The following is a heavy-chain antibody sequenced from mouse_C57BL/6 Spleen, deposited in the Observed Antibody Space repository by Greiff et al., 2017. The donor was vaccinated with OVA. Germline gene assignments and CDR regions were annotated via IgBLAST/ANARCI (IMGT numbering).Heavy chain of an antibody. CDR2: ISYDGSN. D-gene: IGHD1-1*01. J-gene: IGHJ3*01. V-gene: IGHV3-6*01. CDR3: ARGRLYYGSPWFAY. Sequence: VQLQQSGPGLVKPSQSLSLTCSVTGYSITSGYYWNWIRQFPGNKLEWMGYISYDGSNNYNPSLKNRISITRDTSKNQFFLKLNSVTTEDTATYYWARGRLYYGSPWFAYWGQGTLVTVSA. CDR1: GYSITSGYY.